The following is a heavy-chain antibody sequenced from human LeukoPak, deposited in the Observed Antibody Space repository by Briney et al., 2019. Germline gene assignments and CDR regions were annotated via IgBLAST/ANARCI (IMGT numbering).Heavy chain of an antibody. Sequence: GGSLTLSCAASGVTLSAHHMVGVRQPPGKGVEWIGRSRNKAHSYTTEYAASVKGRFAISRDDSNNSLYLQMNSLHSEDTAVYYCARGRYGGYNFDQWGQGTLVTVAS. CDR2: SRNKAHSYTT. D-gene: IGHD4-17*01. CDR1: GVTLSAHH. J-gene: IGHJ4*02. CDR3: ARGRYGGYNFDQ. V-gene: IGHV3-72*01.